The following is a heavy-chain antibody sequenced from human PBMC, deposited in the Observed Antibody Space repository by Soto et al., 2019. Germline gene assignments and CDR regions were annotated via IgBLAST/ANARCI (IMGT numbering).Heavy chain of an antibody. CDR1: GGSVSSGSYY. Sequence: QVQLQESGPGLVKPSETLSLTCTVSGGSVSSGSYYWSWIRQPPGKGLEWIGYIYYSGSTNYNPSLTSRVTISVDTSKNQFSLKLSSVTAADTALYYCARNHYCSSTSCYSYYYYGRDVWGQGTTVTVSS. D-gene: IGHD2-2*02. J-gene: IGHJ6*02. CDR2: IYYSGST. CDR3: ARNHYCSSTSCYSYYYYGRDV. V-gene: IGHV4-61*01.